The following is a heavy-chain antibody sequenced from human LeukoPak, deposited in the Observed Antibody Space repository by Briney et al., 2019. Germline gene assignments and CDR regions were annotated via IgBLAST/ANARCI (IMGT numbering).Heavy chain of an antibody. Sequence: GRSLRLSCAASGFTFSSYAMHWVRQAPGKGLEWVAVISYDGSNKYYADSVKGRFTNSRDNSKNTLYLQMNSLRAEDTAVYYCARGGISWVYYGMDVWGKGTTVTVSS. CDR3: ARGGISWVYYGMDV. V-gene: IGHV3-30*04. D-gene: IGHD3-16*02. CDR1: GFTFSSYA. CDR2: ISYDGSNK. J-gene: IGHJ6*04.